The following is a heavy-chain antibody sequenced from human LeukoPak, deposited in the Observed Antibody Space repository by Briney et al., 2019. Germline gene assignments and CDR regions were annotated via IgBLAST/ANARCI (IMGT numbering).Heavy chain of an antibody. D-gene: IGHD1-26*01. J-gene: IGHJ4*02. V-gene: IGHV1-69*13. CDR1: GGTFRSHA. CDR3: ARDLPYSGRYGDY. CDR2: IIPVFGTT. Sequence: SVKVSCKASGGTFRSHAISWVRQAPGQGLEWMGGIIPVFGTTNYAQKFQGRVTITADESTSTAYMELSSLRSEDTAVYYCARDLPYSGRYGDYWGQGTLVTVSS.